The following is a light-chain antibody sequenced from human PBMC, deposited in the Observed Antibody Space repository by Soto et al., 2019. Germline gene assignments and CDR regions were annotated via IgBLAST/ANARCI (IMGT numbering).Light chain of an antibody. J-gene: IGLJ2*01. CDR3: AAWDGSLNVVV. V-gene: IGLV1-44*01. CDR2: TNT. CDR1: TSNIGTNP. Sequence: QSALTQPPSASGTPGQRVTISCSGSTSNIGTNPVTWYQHLPGTAPKLLIYTNTQRPSGVPERFSGSKSGTSASLAVSGLQSEDEGDYYCAAWDGSLNVVVFGGGTKVTVL.